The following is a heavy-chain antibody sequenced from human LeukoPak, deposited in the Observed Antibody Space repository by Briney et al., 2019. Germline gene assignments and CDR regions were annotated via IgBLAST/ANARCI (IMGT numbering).Heavy chain of an antibody. D-gene: IGHD2-8*01. CDR1: GGSISSSSYY. Sequence: SETLSLTCTVSGGSISSSSYYWGWIRQPPGKGLEWIGSIYYSGSTYYNPSLKSRVTISVDTSKNQFSLKLSSVTAADTAVYYCARDSGPDCTNGVCYPIDYWGQGTLVTVSS. CDR2: IYYSGST. V-gene: IGHV4-39*07. J-gene: IGHJ4*02. CDR3: ARDSGPDCTNGVCYPIDY.